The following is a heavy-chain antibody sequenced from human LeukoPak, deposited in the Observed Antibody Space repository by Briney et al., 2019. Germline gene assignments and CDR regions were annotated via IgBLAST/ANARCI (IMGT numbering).Heavy chain of an antibody. CDR2: IYYSGTT. CDR3: ARDSETGQHGYYFDY. J-gene: IGHJ4*02. V-gene: IGHV4-31*03. CDR1: GGPISSGGYY. D-gene: IGHD3-3*01. Sequence: PSQTLSLTCTVSGGPISSGGYYWSWVRQHPGKGLEWIGYIYYSGTTYYNPSLKSRVTISLGTPKNQFSLKLSSVTAADTAVYYCARDSETGQHGYYFDYWGQGTLVTVSS.